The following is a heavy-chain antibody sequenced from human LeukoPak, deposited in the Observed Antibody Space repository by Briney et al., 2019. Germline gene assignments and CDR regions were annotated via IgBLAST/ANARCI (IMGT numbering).Heavy chain of an antibody. CDR2: ISSSSSYI. CDR3: AGEENYYGSGRYRY. V-gene: IGHV3-21*01. J-gene: IGHJ4*02. CDR1: GFTFSSYS. D-gene: IGHD3-10*01. Sequence: GGSLRLSCAASGFTFSSYSMNWVRQAPGKGLEWVSLISSSSSYIYYADSVKGRFTISRDNAKNSLYLQMNSLRAEDTAVYYCAGEENYYGSGRYRYWGQGTLVTVSS.